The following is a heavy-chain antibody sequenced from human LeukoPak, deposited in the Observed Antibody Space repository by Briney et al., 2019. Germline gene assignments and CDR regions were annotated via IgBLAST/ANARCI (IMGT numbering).Heavy chain of an antibody. J-gene: IGHJ4*02. CDR1: GYSFTNYW. Sequence: GESLKISCKGSGYSFTNYWIGWVRQMPGKGLEWMGIIYAGDSDTRYSPSFQGQVTISVDKSINTAYVQWSSLKASDTAMYYCARHREAGRGSFVYYFDYWGQGTLVTVSS. CDR3: ARHREAGRGSFVYYFDY. CDR2: IYAGDSDT. V-gene: IGHV5-51*01. D-gene: IGHD3-10*01.